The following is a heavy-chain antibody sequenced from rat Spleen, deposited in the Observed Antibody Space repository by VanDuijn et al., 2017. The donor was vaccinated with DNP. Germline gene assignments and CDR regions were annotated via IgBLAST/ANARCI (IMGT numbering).Heavy chain of an antibody. V-gene: IGHV2S8*01. CDR2: ISNGGYT. CDR1: GFSLPSYC. J-gene: IGHJ2*01. D-gene: IGHD1-6*01. Sequence: QVQLQESGPGLVQPSQTLSPTCTVSGFSLPSYCISWIPQPPGKGLEWIAAISNGGYTYYNSALKSRLRISRDTSMSQVFLKMNSLQTEDTAIYFCTRDSGGPYYGFDYWGQGVMVTVSS. CDR3: TRDSGGPYYGFDY.